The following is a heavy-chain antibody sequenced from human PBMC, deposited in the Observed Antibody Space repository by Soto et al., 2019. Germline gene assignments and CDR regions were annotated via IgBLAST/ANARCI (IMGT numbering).Heavy chain of an antibody. Sequence: SETLSLTCTVSGGSISSYYWSLIRQPPGKGLECIWYIYYSGSTNYNPSLKSRVTISVDTSKNQFSLKLSSVTAADTAVYYCARGPILITKIANNLFDPGGQGTLVTVSS. V-gene: IGHV4-59*01. CDR2: IYYSGST. CDR1: GGSISSYY. J-gene: IGHJ5*02. CDR3: ARGPILITKIANNLFDP. D-gene: IGHD3-10*01.